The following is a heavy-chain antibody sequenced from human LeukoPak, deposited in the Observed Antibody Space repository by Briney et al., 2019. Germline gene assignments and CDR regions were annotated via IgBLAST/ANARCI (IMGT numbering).Heavy chain of an antibody. Sequence: GSLRLSCAASGFIFKDYWMIWVRQAPGKGLEWVANIKQDGSEKYYVDSVKGRFTISRDNAKNSLYLQMNTLRAEDTAMYYCAKDAQPRSRWFDSWGQGTLVTVSS. CDR3: AKDAQPRSRWFDS. CDR1: GFIFKDYW. D-gene: IGHD3-16*01. J-gene: IGHJ5*01. CDR2: IKQDGSEK. V-gene: IGHV3-7*03.